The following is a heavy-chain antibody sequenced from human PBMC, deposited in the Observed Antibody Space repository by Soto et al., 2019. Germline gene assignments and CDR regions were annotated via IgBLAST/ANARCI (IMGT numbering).Heavy chain of an antibody. J-gene: IGHJ4*02. V-gene: IGHV3-21*01. CDR2: IRSSSSYI. CDR1: GFTFSSYS. CDR3: ARDGFGVTGTDY. Sequence: GGSLRLSCAASGFTFSSYSMNWVRQAPGKGLEWVSSIRSSSSYIYYADSVKGRFTISRDNAKNSLYLQMNSLRAEDTYVYYCARDGFGVTGTDYWGQGTLVTVSS. D-gene: IGHD1-20*01.